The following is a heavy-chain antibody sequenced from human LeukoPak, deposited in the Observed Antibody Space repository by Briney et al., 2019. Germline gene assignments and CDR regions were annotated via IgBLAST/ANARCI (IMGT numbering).Heavy chain of an antibody. V-gene: IGHV5-51*01. J-gene: IGHJ4*02. Sequence: GESLQISCKGSGYSFTSYWIGWVRQMPGKGLEWMGIIYPGDSDTRYSPSFQGQVTISADKSISTAYLQWSSLKASDTAVYYCARNYGSGSYHERFDYWGQGTLVTVSS. CDR3: ARNYGSGSYHERFDY. D-gene: IGHD3-10*01. CDR1: GYSFTSYW. CDR2: IYPGDSDT.